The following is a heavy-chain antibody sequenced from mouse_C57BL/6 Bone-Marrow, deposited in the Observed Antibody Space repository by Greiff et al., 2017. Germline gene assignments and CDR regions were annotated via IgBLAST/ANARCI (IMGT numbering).Heavy chain of an antibody. J-gene: IGHJ4*01. D-gene: IGHD2-5*01. V-gene: IGHV1-63*01. CDR2: IYPGGGYT. Sequence: VQLKESGAELVRPGTSVKMSCKASGYTFTNYWIGWAKQRPGHGLEWIGDIYPGGGYTNYNEKFKGKATLTADKSSSTAYMQFSSLTSEDSAIYYCARSGHSTLYAMDYWGQGTSVTVSS. CDR1: GYTFTNYW. CDR3: ARSGHSTLYAMDY.